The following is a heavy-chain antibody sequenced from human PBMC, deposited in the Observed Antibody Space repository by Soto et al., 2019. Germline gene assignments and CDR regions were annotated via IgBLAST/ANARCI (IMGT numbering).Heavy chain of an antibody. D-gene: IGHD2-21*01. V-gene: IGHV1-8*01. CDR3: VRRVASGHRSWFDP. CDR2: MSPNSGNT. J-gene: IGHJ5*02. Sequence: QVQLVQSGAEVKKPGASVKVSCKSSGYSFTNYDINWVRQAPGQGLEWMGWMSPNSGNTGYAQKFQGRVTMTRDTSTRTVYMELSSLRSDDTAVYYCVRRVASGHRSWFDPWGQGTLVTVSS. CDR1: GYSFTNYD.